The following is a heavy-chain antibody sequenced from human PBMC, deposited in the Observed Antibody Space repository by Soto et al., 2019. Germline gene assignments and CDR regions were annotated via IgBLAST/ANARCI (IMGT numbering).Heavy chain of an antibody. J-gene: IGHJ6*02. Sequence: EVQLVESGGGLVQPGGSLRLSCAASGFTFSTYWMHWVRQTPGKGLVWVSRINSDGGSTSSADSVKGRFTISRDNAKNTLYLQMNSLRAEETAVYYCASTITMVRGHGMDVWGQGTTVTVAS. CDR3: ASTITMVRGHGMDV. CDR2: INSDGGST. CDR1: GFTFSTYW. D-gene: IGHD3-10*01. V-gene: IGHV3-74*01.